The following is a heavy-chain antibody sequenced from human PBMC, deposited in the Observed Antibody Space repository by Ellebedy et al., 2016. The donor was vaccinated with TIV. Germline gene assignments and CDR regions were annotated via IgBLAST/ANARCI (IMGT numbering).Heavy chain of an antibody. V-gene: IGHV3-23*01. D-gene: IGHD4-17*01. Sequence: GGSLRLSCAASGFAFDNYAMTWVRQAPGKGLEWVSTIGDSDYNTHYADSVEGRFAISRDNSKNTLYLEMSSLRPEDTAVYFCASFHYGAYGYFFDYWGQGTLVTVSS. CDR3: ASFHYGAYGYFFDY. CDR2: IGDSDYNT. CDR1: GFAFDNYA. J-gene: IGHJ4*02.